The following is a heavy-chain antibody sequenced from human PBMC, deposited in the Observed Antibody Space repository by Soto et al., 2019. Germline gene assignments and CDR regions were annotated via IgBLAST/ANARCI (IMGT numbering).Heavy chain of an antibody. Sequence: SETLSLNCTVSGGSISSYYWSWIRQPPGKGLEWIGYIYYSGSTNYNPSLKSRVTISVDTSKNQFSLKLSSVTAADTAVYYCARVGRSAGIQLWFDYWGQGTLVTVSS. CDR3: ARVGRSAGIQLWFDY. CDR2: IYYSGST. J-gene: IGHJ4*02. D-gene: IGHD5-18*01. CDR1: GGSISSYY. V-gene: IGHV4-59*01.